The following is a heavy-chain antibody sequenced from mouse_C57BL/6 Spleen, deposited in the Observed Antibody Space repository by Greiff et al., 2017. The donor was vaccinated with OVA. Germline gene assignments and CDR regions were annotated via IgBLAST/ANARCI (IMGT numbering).Heavy chain of an antibody. V-gene: IGHV1-53*01. CDR3: ARSIYDCYLFAY. CDR2: INPSNGGT. Sequence: QVQLLQPGTDLVKPGASVKLSCTASGYTFTSYWMPWVKQRPGQGLEWIGNINPSNGGTYYTEKFKSKATLTVDKSSSTAYMQISSLTSEDSAVYYCARSIYDCYLFAYWGQGTLVTVSA. CDR1: GYTFTSYW. J-gene: IGHJ3*01. D-gene: IGHD2-3*01.